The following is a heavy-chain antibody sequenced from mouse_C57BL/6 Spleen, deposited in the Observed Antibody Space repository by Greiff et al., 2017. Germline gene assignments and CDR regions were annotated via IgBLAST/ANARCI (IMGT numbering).Heavy chain of an antibody. CDR2: IDPANGNT. CDR3: ARWATVVAMDY. Sequence: EVQLQQSVAELVRPGASVKLSCTASGFKIKNTYMHWVKQRPEQGLEWIGRIDPANGNTKYAPKFQGKATITADTSSNTSYLQLSSLTSEDTSIYYCARWATVVAMDYGGQGTTLTVSS. J-gene: IGHJ2*01. CDR1: GFKIKNTY. V-gene: IGHV14-3*01. D-gene: IGHD1-1*01.